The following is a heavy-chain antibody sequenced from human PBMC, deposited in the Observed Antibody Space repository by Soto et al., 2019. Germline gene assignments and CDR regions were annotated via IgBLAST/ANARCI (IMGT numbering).Heavy chain of an antibody. CDR1: GFTFSGHY. Sequence: XESLLLSCAVSGFTFSGHYMDWVRQAPGKGLEWVGRTRNKANSYTTEYAASVKGRFTISRDDSKNSLYLQMNSLKTEDTAAYYCARDSRYWGQGTLVIVSS. D-gene: IGHD2-2*01. CDR2: TRNKANSYTT. J-gene: IGHJ4*02. V-gene: IGHV3-72*01. CDR3: ARDSRY.